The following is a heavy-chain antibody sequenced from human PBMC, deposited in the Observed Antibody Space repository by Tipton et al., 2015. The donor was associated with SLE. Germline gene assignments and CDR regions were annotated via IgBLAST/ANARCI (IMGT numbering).Heavy chain of an antibody. Sequence: QSGAEVKEPGASVKISCKASEFTFTTYYMHWVRQAPGQGLEWMGWISPYNGYTNYAQNLQGRVTITADESTSTAYMELSSLRSEDTAVYYCARAVAAAGETCWGQGTLVTVSS. CDR1: EFTFTTYY. V-gene: IGHV1-18*04. J-gene: IGHJ4*02. CDR3: ARAVAAAGETC. CDR2: ISPYNGYT. D-gene: IGHD6-13*01.